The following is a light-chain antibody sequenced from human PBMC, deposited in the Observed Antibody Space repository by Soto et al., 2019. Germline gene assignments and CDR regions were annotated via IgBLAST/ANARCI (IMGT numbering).Light chain of an antibody. J-gene: IGKJ3*01. CDR3: QQYNNWPGT. V-gene: IGKV3-15*01. CDR2: GAS. CDR1: QSVSSN. Sequence: EIVMTQSPATLSVSPGERATLSCRASQSVSSNLAWYQQKPGQAPRLLIYGASTRATDIPARFSGSGSGTEFTLTISSLQSEDFAVYYCQQYNNWPGTLGPGTKVDIK.